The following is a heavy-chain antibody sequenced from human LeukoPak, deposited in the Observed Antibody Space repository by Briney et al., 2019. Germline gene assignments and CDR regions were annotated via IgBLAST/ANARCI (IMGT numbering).Heavy chain of an antibody. Sequence: SETLSLTCTVSGGSISSGSYYWSWIRQPAGKGLEWIGRIYTSGSTKYNPSLKSRVTISVDTSKNQFSLKLRSVTAADTAVYYCAKRTGRYDSSDYYMDVWGKGTTVTVSS. V-gene: IGHV4-61*02. D-gene: IGHD3-22*01. CDR1: GGSISSGSYY. CDR3: AKRTGRYDSSDYYMDV. J-gene: IGHJ6*03. CDR2: IYTSGST.